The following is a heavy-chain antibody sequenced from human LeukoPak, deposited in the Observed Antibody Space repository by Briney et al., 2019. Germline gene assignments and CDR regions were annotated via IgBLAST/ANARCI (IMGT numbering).Heavy chain of an antibody. CDR3: ARAPGGLYSPHPPSDYYYYMDV. V-gene: IGHV1-18*01. Sequence: ASVKVSCKASGYTFTSYGISWVRQAPGQGLEWMGWISAYNGNTNYAQKLQGRVTMTTDTSTSTAYMELRSLRSDDTAVYYCARAPGGLYSPHPPSDYYYYMDVWGKGTTVTVSS. CDR2: ISAYNGNT. D-gene: IGHD5-18*01. J-gene: IGHJ6*03. CDR1: GYTFTSYG.